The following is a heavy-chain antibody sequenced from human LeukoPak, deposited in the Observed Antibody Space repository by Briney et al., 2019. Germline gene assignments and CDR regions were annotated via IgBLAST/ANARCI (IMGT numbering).Heavy chain of an antibody. J-gene: IGHJ6*02. CDR1: GFTFSSYA. V-gene: IGHV3-30*04. CDR2: ISYDGSNK. Sequence: PGGSLRLSCAASGFTFSSYAMHWVRQAPGKGLEWVAVISYDGSNKYYADSVKGRFTISRDNSKNTLYLQMNSLRAEDTAVYYCACPITIFGVVAPYGMDVWGQGTTVTVSS. D-gene: IGHD3-3*01. CDR3: ACPITIFGVVAPYGMDV.